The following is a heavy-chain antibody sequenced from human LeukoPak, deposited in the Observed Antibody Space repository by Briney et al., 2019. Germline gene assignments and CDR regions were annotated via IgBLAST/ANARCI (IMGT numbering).Heavy chain of an antibody. CDR1: GGSISSYY. V-gene: IGHV4-59*01. D-gene: IGHD6-13*01. CDR3: AKDLFGSSWPRGGWFDP. Sequence: SETLSLTCTVSGGSISSYYWSWIRQPPRKGPEWIGYIHYTGSTNYNPSLKSRVTISVDTSKNQFSLKLSSVTAADTAVYYCAKDLFGSSWPRGGWFDPWGQGTLVTVSS. CDR2: IHYTGST. J-gene: IGHJ5*02.